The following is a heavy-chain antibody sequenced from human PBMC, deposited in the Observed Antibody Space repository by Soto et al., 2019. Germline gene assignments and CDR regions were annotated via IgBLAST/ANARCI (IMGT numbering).Heavy chain of an antibody. J-gene: IGHJ4*02. CDR3: ARSQALDY. Sequence: PGESLKISCKVSGYSFTSNAIAWVRQVPGKGLEWMGLIYPGDADIRYSPSFEGRATISADKSISTAYLQLGSLKASDSAMYYCARSQALDYWRQGTLVTVSS. CDR2: IYPGDADI. CDR1: GYSFTSNA. V-gene: IGHV5-51*01.